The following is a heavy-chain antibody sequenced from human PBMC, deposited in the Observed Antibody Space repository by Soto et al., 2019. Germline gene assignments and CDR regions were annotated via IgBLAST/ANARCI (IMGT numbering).Heavy chain of an antibody. V-gene: IGHV3-30-3*01. J-gene: IGHJ6*02. Sequence: GGSLILSCAGSGFTFSSYAMHWFLQSPGKGLEWVAVISYDGSNKYYADSVKGRFTISRDNSKNTLYLQMNSLRAEDTAVYYCARDQTYYDFWSGYYWSYYGMDVWGQGTTVTVSS. CDR1: GFTFSSYA. CDR3: ARDQTYYDFWSGYYWSYYGMDV. D-gene: IGHD3-3*01. CDR2: ISYDGSNK.